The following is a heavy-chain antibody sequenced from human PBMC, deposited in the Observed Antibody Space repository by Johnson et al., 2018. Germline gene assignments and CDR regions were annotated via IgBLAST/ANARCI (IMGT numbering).Heavy chain of an antibody. CDR1: GFSLDEYG. Sequence: EVQLVESWGGLVQPGRSLRLSCVAYGFSLDEYGMHWVRPAPGKGLEWGSGLRWNSNNIGYGGSVKGRFPNSRDNAKNSLYLQMSSLRAEYTALYYCVNDKFGFYDGNDAFDIWCQGTMVTVSS. CDR2: LRWNSNNI. D-gene: IGHD2/OR15-2a*01. CDR3: VNDKFGFYDGNDAFDI. V-gene: IGHV3-9*01. J-gene: IGHJ3*02.